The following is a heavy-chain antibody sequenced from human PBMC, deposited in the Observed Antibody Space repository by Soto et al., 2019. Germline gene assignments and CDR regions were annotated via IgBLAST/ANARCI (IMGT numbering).Heavy chain of an antibody. Sequence: PXXTLSLTCAVYGGSFNGYYWTWIRQPPGTGLEWAGXINHTXSTNYTKSPKXXVTISVDXXKNQFSLKVTSVTASDTAVYYCARDKINGFFDYWGQGTLVTVSS. D-gene: IGHD2-8*01. CDR3: ARDKINGFFDY. J-gene: IGHJ4*02. V-gene: IGHV4-34*01. CDR1: GGSFNGYY. CDR2: INHTXST.